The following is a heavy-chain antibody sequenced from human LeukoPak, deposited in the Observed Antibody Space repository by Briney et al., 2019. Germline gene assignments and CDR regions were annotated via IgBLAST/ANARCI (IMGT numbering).Heavy chain of an antibody. CDR2: IYYSGST. CDR1: GGSISSSNW. D-gene: IGHD4-17*01. J-gene: IGHJ5*02. CDR3: ARSRYGDYGDGWFDP. V-gene: IGHV4-4*02. Sequence: PSGTLSLTCAVSGGSISSSNWWSWVRQHPGKGLEWIGYIYYSGSTYYNPSLKSRVTISVDTSKNQFSLKLSSVTAADTAVYYCARSRYGDYGDGWFDPWGQGTLVTVSS.